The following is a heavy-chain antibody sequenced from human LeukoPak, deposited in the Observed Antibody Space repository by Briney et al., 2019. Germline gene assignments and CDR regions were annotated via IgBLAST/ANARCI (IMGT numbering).Heavy chain of an antibody. CDR2: INPDYSGT. CDR3: ARPPDGLANAFDI. Sequence: GGSLRLSCKGSGFSFSTSWIHWVRQAPGEGLVWVSRINPDYSGTDYADSVRGRFTISRDNAKNTVFLQTNSLRPEDTAVYYCARPPDGLANAFDIWGLGTMVTVSS. J-gene: IGHJ3*02. D-gene: IGHD5-24*01. CDR1: GFSFSTSW. V-gene: IGHV3-74*01.